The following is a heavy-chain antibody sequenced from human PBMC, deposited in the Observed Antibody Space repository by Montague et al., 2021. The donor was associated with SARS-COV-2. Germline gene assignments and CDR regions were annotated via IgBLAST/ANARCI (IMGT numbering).Heavy chain of an antibody. Sequence: SETLSLTCTFSGGSIRSNSCIWIRLPPGKALELLWNIYYTGETTHNPSLKSRITISVDKYRSQFSLRLTSGTAADTAVYFCARSWSGYVDKWSQGTLVTVSS. V-gene: IGHV4-59*01. CDR3: ARSWSGYVDK. D-gene: IGHD3-3*01. CDR1: GGSIRSNS. J-gene: IGHJ4*02. CDR2: IYYTGET.